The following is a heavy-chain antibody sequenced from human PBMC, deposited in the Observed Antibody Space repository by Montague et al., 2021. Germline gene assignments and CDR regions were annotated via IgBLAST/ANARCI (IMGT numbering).Heavy chain of an antibody. D-gene: IGHD4-17*01. CDR3: AKGGTTAMTPSSA. J-gene: IGHJ5*01. V-gene: IGHV3-7*01. CDR2: IKQDGFEK. CDR1: GFVFSSYW. Sequence: SLRLSCVASGFVFSSYWMTWVRRAPGKGLEWVANIKQDGFEKYYVESVRGRFTISRDNDKDSLYLQMNSLGVEDTAMYYCAKGGTTAMTPSSAWGHGTLVTVSS.